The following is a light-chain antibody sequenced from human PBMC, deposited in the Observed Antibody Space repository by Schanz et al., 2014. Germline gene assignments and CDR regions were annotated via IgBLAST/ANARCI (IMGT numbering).Light chain of an antibody. J-gene: IGLJ3*02. Sequence: QSVLAQPPSASGTPGQRVTISCSGSSSNIASNTVNWYQQLPGTAPKLLIYKSNQRPSGVPDRFSGSKSGTSASLAISGLRSEDEADYYCSTWDDSLSGQWVFGGGTKLTVL. CDR2: KSN. V-gene: IGLV1-47*01. CDR3: STWDDSLSGQWV. CDR1: SSNIASNT.